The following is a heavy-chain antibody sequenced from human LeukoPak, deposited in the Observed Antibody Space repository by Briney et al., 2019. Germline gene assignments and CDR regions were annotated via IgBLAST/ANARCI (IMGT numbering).Heavy chain of an antibody. CDR1: GLTFSSYA. V-gene: IGHV3-30-3*01. D-gene: IGHD3-10*01. Sequence: GGSLRLSCAASGLTFSSYAMHWVRQAPGKGLEWVAVISYDGSNKYYADSVKGRFTISRDNSKNTLYLQMNSLRAEDTAVYYCARGTMVRGVYYYFDYWGQGTLVTVSS. CDR2: ISYDGSNK. CDR3: ARGTMVRGVYYYFDY. J-gene: IGHJ4*02.